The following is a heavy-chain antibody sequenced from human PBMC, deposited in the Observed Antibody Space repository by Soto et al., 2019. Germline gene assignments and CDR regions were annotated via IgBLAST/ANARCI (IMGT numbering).Heavy chain of an antibody. CDR1: GFSFSNAW. D-gene: IGHD6-25*01. CDR2: IKSKTNGETT. V-gene: IGHV3-15*02. CDR3: VSEVSGAFHI. Sequence: EVQLVEFGGALVKPGESLRLSCAASGFSFSNAWLNWVRQAPGKGPEWVGLIKSKTNGETTDYTAPVKGRFTISRDDSKDTLYLQMNSLKVEDTALYYCVSEVSGAFHIWGQGTMVTVSS. J-gene: IGHJ3*02.